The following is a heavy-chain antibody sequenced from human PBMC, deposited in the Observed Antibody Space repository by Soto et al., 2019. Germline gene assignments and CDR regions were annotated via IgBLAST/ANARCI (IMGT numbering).Heavy chain of an antibody. J-gene: IGHJ4*02. CDR2: ISGSGGST. V-gene: IGHV3-23*01. Sequence: EVQLLESGGGLVQPGGSLRLSCAASGFTFSSYAMSWVRQAPGKGLEWVSAISGSGGSTYYADSVKGRFTISRDNSKNTLYLQMNSLRAEDTAVYYCAKGSVVVTAIPDYFDYWGQGTLVTVSS. CDR3: AKGSVVVTAIPDYFDY. CDR1: GFTFSSYA. D-gene: IGHD2-21*02.